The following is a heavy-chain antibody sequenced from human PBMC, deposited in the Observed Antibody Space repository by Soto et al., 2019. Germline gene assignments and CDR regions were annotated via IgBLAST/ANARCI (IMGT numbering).Heavy chain of an antibody. CDR3: ARTYSNYAQNYHYYMDV. CDR1: GGSISSGGYY. V-gene: IGHV4-31*03. Sequence: SETLSLTCTVSGGSISSGGYYWSWIRQHPGKGLEWIGYIYYSGSTYYNPSLKSRVTISVDTSKNQFSLKLSSVTAADTAVYYCARTYSNYAQNYHYYMDVWGKGTTVTVSS. D-gene: IGHD4-4*01. CDR2: IYYSGST. J-gene: IGHJ6*03.